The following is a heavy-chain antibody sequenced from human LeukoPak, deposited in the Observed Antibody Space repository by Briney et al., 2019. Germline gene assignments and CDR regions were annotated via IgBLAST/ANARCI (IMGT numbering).Heavy chain of an antibody. CDR1: GYTFTGYY. V-gene: IGHV1-2*02. Sequence: ASVKVSCKASGYTFTGYYMHWVRQAPGQGLEWMGWINPNSGGTNYAQKFQGRVTMTRDTSISTAYMELSRLRSDDTAVYYCARDEDTSGWPDYWGQGTLVTVSS. D-gene: IGHD6-19*01. J-gene: IGHJ4*02. CDR2: INPNSGGT. CDR3: ARDEDTSGWPDY.